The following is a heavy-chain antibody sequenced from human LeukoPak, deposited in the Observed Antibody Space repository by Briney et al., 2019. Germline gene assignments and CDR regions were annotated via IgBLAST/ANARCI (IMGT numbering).Heavy chain of an antibody. CDR1: GFIFSTYW. J-gene: IGHJ4*02. CDR3: SSQISRGGN. V-gene: IGHV3-74*01. Sequence: GGSLRLSCAASGFIFSTYWMHWVRQVPGKGPEWVSHITPDGSSTNYADSVKGRFTISRDNAKNTLYLQMNSLRAEDTAVYYCSSQISRGGNWGQGTLVTVSS. CDR2: ITPDGSST. D-gene: IGHD3-16*01.